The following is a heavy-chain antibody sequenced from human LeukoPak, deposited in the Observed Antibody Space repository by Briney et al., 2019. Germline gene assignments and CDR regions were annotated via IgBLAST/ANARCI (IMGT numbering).Heavy chain of an antibody. CDR3: AKAEPVGSFSAYYYYGMDV. V-gene: IGHV3-23*01. Sequence: GGSLRLSCAAPGFTFSSYTISWVRQAPGKGLEWVSAISGSGGNTYYADSVRGRFTISRDNSKSTLYLQMTSLTAEDTAVYYCAKAEPVGSFSAYYYYGMDVWGQGTTVTVSS. CDR1: GFTFSSYT. D-gene: IGHD3-10*01. CDR2: ISGSGGNT. J-gene: IGHJ6*02.